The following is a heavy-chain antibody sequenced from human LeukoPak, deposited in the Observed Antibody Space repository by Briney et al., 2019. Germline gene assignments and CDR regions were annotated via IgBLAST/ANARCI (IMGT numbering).Heavy chain of an antibody. CDR2: ISYSGST. CDR3: ARAPGGPGTYSRPDYYYMDV. V-gene: IGHV4-61*01. D-gene: IGHD3-10*01. Sequence: SETLSLTCNVSGGAITSSSYYWTWIRQPPGKGLEWIGYISYSGSTNNNPSLKSRVTISVDTSKNLLSLRLNSVTSADTAVYFCARAPGGPGTYSRPDYYYMDVWGKGTTVTVSS. J-gene: IGHJ6*03. CDR1: GGAITSSSYY.